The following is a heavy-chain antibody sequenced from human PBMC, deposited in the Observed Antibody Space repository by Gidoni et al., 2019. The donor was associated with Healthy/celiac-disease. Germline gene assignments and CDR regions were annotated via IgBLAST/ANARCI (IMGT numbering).Heavy chain of an antibody. Sequence: EVQLVESGGGLVQPGGSLRLSCGASGFTFSSYAMHWVRQAPGKGLEYVSAISSNGGSTYYANSVKGRFTISRDNSKNTLYLQMGSLRAEDMAVYYCARDFTHYYGSGSYFDYWGQGTLVTVSS. CDR3: ARDFTHYYGSGSYFDY. V-gene: IGHV3-64*01. CDR2: ISSNGGST. J-gene: IGHJ4*02. CDR1: GFTFSSYA. D-gene: IGHD3-10*01.